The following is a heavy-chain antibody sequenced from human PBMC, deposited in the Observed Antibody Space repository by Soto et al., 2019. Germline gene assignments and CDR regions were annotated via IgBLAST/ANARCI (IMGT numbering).Heavy chain of an antibody. J-gene: IGHJ6*02. CDR1: GYTFTSYC. CDR3: ASDCSGGSCYSPAYYYYGMDV. CDR2: ISAYNGNT. D-gene: IGHD2-15*01. V-gene: IGHV1-18*01. Sequence: ASVKVSCKASGYTFTSYCISWVRQAPGQGLEWMGWISAYNGNTNYAQKLQGRVTMTTDTSTSTAYMELRSLRSDDTAVYYCASDCSGGSCYSPAYYYYGMDVWGQGTTVTVSS.